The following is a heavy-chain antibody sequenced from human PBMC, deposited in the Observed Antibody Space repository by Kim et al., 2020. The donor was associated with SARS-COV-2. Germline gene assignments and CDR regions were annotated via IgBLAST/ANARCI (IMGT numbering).Heavy chain of an antibody. D-gene: IGHD6-13*01. Sequence: SSVDPVKGRFTITRDNSKNTLYLQMNSLRAEDTAVYYCASSSWYLGAFDIWGQGTMVTVSS. V-gene: IGHV3-30*01. J-gene: IGHJ3*02. CDR3: ASSSWYLGAFDI.